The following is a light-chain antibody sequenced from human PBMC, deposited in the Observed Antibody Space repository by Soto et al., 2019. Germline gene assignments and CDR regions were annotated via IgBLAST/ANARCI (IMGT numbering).Light chain of an antibody. CDR2: AAS. CDR1: QGIINY. CDR3: QKYNSAPFT. J-gene: IGKJ3*01. V-gene: IGKV1-27*01. Sequence: DIQMTQSPASLSASVGDTVTITCRASQGIINYLAWYQQRPGTVRKLLMYAASTLQSGLPSRFSGSGSGTYFTLTISGLQPEDVATYYCQKYNSAPFTFGPGTKEHI.